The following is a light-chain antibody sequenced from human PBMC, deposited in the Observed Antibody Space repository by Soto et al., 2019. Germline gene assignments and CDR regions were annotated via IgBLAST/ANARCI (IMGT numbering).Light chain of an antibody. CDR3: SSFPTSSTWV. Sequence: QSALTQPASVSGSPGQSITISCTGTSSDVGRYDYVSWFQQHPGRAPKLLIYEVINRPSGVSTRFSGSKSGNTASLTISGLQAEDEADFYCSSFPTSSTWVFGGGTQLTVL. J-gene: IGLJ3*02. V-gene: IGLV2-14*01. CDR2: EVI. CDR1: SSDVGRYDY.